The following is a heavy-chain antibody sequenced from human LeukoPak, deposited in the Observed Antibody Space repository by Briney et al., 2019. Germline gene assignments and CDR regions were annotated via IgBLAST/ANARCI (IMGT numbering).Heavy chain of an antibody. J-gene: IGHJ4*02. CDR2: IIPILGIA. Sequence: ASVKVSCKASGYTFTSYGISWVRQAPGQGLEWMGRIIPILGIANYAQKFQGRVTITADKSTSTAYMELSSLRSEDTAVYYCAREYYYDSSGFSFDYWGQGTLVTVSS. D-gene: IGHD3-22*01. V-gene: IGHV1-69*04. CDR1: GYTFTSYG. CDR3: AREYYYDSSGFSFDY.